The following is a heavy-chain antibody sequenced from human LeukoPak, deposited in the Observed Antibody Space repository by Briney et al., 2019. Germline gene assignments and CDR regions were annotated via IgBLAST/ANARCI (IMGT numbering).Heavy chain of an antibody. J-gene: IGHJ3*02. CDR3: ATSPCGREIVATYDAFDI. CDR2: ISWNSGSI. Sequence: GGSLRLSCAASGFTFDDYGMHWVRQAPGRGLEWVSGISWNSGSIGYADSVKGRFTISRDNAKNSLYLQMNSLRAEDMALYYCATSPCGREIVATYDAFDIWGQGTMVTVSS. CDR1: GFTFDDYG. D-gene: IGHD5-12*01. V-gene: IGHV3-9*03.